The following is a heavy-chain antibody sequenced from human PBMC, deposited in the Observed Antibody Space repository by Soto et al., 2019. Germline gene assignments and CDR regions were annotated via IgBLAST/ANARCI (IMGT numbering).Heavy chain of an antibody. CDR1: GYTFTSYA. CDR2: INAGNGNT. V-gene: IGHV1-3*01. D-gene: IGHD2-21*01. CDR3: ASRIPTWSLS. J-gene: IGHJ5*02. Sequence: ASVKVSCKASGYTFTSYAMHWVRQAPGQRLEWMGWINAGNGNTKYSQKFQGRVTITRDTSASTAYMELTSVTAADTAMYYCASRIPTWSLSWGQGALVTVSS.